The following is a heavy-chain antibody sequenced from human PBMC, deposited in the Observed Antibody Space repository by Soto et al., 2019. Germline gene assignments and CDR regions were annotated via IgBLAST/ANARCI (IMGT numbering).Heavy chain of an antibody. CDR3: ARERAIAAAGPHAFDF. CDR2: IYSGGST. D-gene: IGHD6-13*01. CDR1: GFTVSSNY. Sequence: GESLKISCAASGFTVSSNYMSWVRQAPGKGLEWVSVIYSGGSTYYADSVKGRFTISRDNSKNTLYLQMNSLRAEDTAVYYCARERAIAAAGPHAFDFWGQGTMVTVSS. V-gene: IGHV3-66*01. J-gene: IGHJ3*01.